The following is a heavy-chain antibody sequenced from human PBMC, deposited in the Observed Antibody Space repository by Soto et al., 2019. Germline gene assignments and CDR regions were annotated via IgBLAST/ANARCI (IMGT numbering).Heavy chain of an antibody. CDR2: ISYDGSNK. D-gene: IGHD3-10*01. J-gene: IGHJ6*02. V-gene: IGHV3-30*18. CDR1: GFTFSSYG. Sequence: SCAASGFTFSSYGMHWVRQAPGKGLEWVAVISYDGSNKYYADSVKGRFTISRDNSKNTLYLQMNSLRAEDTAVYYCAKEYTMVRGVIAGYYYYGMDVWGQGTTVTVSS. CDR3: AKEYTMVRGVIAGYYYYGMDV.